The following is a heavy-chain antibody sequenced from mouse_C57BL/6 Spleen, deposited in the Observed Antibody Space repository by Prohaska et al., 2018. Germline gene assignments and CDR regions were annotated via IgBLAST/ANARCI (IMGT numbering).Heavy chain of an antibody. CDR3: TPSYYSNYFDY. CDR2: IDPENGDT. Sequence: EVQLQQSGAELVRPGASVKLSCTASGFNIKDDYMHWVKQRPEQGLEWIGWIDPENGDTEYASKFQGKATITADTSSNTAYLQLSSLTSEDTAVYYCTPSYYSNYFDYWGQGTTLTVSS. J-gene: IGHJ2*01. CDR1: GFNIKDDY. V-gene: IGHV14-4*01. D-gene: IGHD2-5*01.